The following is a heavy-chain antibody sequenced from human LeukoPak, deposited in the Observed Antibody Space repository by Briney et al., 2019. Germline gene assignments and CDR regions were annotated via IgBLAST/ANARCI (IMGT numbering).Heavy chain of an antibody. CDR3: AILYSTGWNYFDS. CDR2: IDPTDSYT. Sequence: PGESLKISCKGSGYRFTSNWISWVRQMPGKGLEWMGRIDPTDSYTNYSPSYQGHVTISADKSITTAYLQWSSLRASDTAMYYCAILYSTGWNYFDSWGQGTLVTVSS. V-gene: IGHV5-10-1*01. CDR1: GYRFTSNW. D-gene: IGHD6-19*01. J-gene: IGHJ4*02.